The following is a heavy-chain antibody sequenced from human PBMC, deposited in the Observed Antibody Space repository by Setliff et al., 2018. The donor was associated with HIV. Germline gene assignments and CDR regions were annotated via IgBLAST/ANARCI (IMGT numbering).Heavy chain of an antibody. V-gene: IGHV1-18*01. CDR1: GYTFTSYA. Sequence: ASVKVSCKASGYTFTSYAMNWVRQAPGQGLEWMGWISAYNGNTNYAQKLQGRVTITADESTSTAYMELSSLRSEDTAVYYCARVGATNNWFDPWGQGTLVTVS. D-gene: IGHD1-26*01. J-gene: IGHJ5*02. CDR2: ISAYNGNT. CDR3: ARVGATNNWFDP.